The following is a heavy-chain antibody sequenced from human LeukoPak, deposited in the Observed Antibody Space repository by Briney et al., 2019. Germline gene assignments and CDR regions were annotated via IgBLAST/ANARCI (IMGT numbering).Heavy chain of an antibody. CDR2: ISSSIYI. CDR3: ARESSGRRVQTFDY. CDR1: GVNFINYG. V-gene: IGHV3-21*01. Sequence: GGSLRLSCVASGVNFINYGMHWVRQAPGKGLEWVSSISSSIYIYYADSVKGRFTISRDNDKNSLYLQMNSLRAEDTAVYYCARESSGRRVQTFDYWGQGTLVTVSS. D-gene: IGHD1-1*01. J-gene: IGHJ4*02.